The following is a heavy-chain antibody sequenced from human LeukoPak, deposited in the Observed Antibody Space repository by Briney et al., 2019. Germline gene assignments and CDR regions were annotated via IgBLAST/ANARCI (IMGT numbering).Heavy chain of an antibody. V-gene: IGHV3-23*01. CDR3: AKDRVFLGSETRVDY. CDR2: ISGSGGST. CDR1: GFTFSSYA. D-gene: IGHD3-10*01. J-gene: IGHJ4*02. Sequence: GGSLKLSCAASGFTFSSYAMSWVRQAPGKGLEWVSAISGSGGSTYYADSVKGRFTISRDNSKNTLYLQMNSLRAEDTAVYYCAKDRVFLGSETRVDYWGQGTLVTVSS.